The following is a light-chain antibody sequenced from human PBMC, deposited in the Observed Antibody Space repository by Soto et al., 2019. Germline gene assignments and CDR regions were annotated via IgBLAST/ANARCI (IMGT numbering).Light chain of an antibody. CDR3: QQYNNWPQT. CDR1: QSISRN. J-gene: IGKJ1*01. CDR2: GAS. V-gene: IGKV3-15*01. Sequence: EIVMTQSPGTLSVSPVEGATLSCRASQSISRNLAWYQQKPGQVPRLLVYGASTRAAGIPARFRGSGSETEFTLTITSLQSEDSALYYCQQYNNWPQTSGQGTKVDI.